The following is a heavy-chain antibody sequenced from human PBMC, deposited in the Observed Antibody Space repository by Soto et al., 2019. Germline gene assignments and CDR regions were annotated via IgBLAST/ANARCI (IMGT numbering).Heavy chain of an antibody. CDR1: GFTCGDYA. V-gene: IGHV3-49*03. CDR2: IRSKAYGGTT. Sequence: GSLRLSGTASGFTCGDYAMSWFRQAPGKGLEWVGFIRSKAYGGTTEYAASVKGRFTISRDDSKSIAYLQMNSLKTEDTAVYYCTRDPNPYCSGGSCYSPDAFDIWGQGTMVTVSS. J-gene: IGHJ3*02. CDR3: TRDPNPYCSGGSCYSPDAFDI. D-gene: IGHD2-15*01.